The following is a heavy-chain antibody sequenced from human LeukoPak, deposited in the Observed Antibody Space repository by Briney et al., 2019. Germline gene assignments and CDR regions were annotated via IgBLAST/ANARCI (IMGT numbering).Heavy chain of an antibody. V-gene: IGHV3-30*02. D-gene: IGHD3-3*01. CDR1: GFTFSTYG. Sequence: GGSLRLSCAASGFTFSTYGMHWVRQALGKGLEWVAFIRYDGSNQYYADSVKGRFTISRDNSKNTLYLQMNSLRAEDTAVYYCAKVVGPWSGLRGYMDVWGKGTTVTVTS. J-gene: IGHJ6*03. CDR3: AKVVGPWSGLRGYMDV. CDR2: IRYDGSNQ.